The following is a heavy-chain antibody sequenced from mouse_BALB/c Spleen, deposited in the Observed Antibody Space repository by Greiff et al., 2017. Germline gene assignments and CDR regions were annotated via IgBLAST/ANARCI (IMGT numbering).Heavy chain of an antibody. D-gene: IGHD1-1*01. Sequence: VQLQQSGPGLVAPSQSLSITCTVSGFSLTGYGVNWVRQPPGKGLEWLGMIWGDGSTDYNSALKSRLSISKDNSKSQVFLKMNSLQTDDTARYYCDREGYYYGRSPYWCFDVWGGGTTVTGSS. CDR3: DREGYYYGRSPYWCFDV. V-gene: IGHV2-6-7*01. CDR2: IWGDGST. J-gene: IGHJ1*01. CDR1: GFSLTGYG.